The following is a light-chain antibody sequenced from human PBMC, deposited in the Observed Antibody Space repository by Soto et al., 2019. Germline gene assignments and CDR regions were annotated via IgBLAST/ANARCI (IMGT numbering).Light chain of an antibody. J-gene: IGLJ2*01. CDR2: EGS. CDR1: TSDVGSYNP. V-gene: IGLV2-23*01. Sequence: QSALTQPASVSGSPGQSVTISCTGTTSDVGSYNPVSWYQQHPGKAPKLMIYEGSKRPSGVSDRFSGSKSGNTASLTITGLQAEDEADYYCSSDEGSSTHVVFGGGTKLTVL. CDR3: SSDEGSSTHVV.